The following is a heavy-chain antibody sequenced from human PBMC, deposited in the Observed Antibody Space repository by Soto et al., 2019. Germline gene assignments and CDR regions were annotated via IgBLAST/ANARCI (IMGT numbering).Heavy chain of an antibody. CDR1: GFTFSSYS. V-gene: IGHV3-21*01. D-gene: IGHD2-2*02. CDR3: ARYCSSTSCHIGQGYYYYGMDV. CDR2: ISSSSSYI. J-gene: IGHJ6*02. Sequence: VGSLRLSCAASGFTFSSYSMNWVRQAPGKGLEWVSSISSSSSYIYYADSVKGRFTISRDNAKNSLYLQMNSLRAEDTAVYYCARYCSSTSCHIGQGYYYYGMDVWDQGTTVTVSS.